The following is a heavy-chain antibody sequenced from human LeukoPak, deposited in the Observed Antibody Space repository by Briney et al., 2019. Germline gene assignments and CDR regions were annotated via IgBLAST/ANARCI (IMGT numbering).Heavy chain of an antibody. CDR2: INPDDKST. J-gene: IGHJ4*02. D-gene: IGHD3-22*01. V-gene: IGHV3-74*01. CDR1: GFTFSKYW. CDR3: ARAGRSEYGYHDSSGQFDY. Sequence: GGSLRLSCAASGFTFSKYWLHWVRQPPGRGLVWLARINPDDKSTSYADSVKGRFTISRDNAKNTLYLQMNSLRAEDTAVYYCARAGRSEYGYHDSSGQFDYWGQGTLVTVSS.